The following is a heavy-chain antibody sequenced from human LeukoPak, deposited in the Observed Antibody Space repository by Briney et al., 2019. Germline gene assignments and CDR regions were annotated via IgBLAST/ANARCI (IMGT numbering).Heavy chain of an antibody. V-gene: IGHV3-53*01. J-gene: IGHJ3*02. CDR3: ARSYGDYGRAFDI. CDR2: IYSGGST. D-gene: IGHD4-17*01. Sequence: SGGSLRLSCAASGFTVSSNYISWVRQAPGKGLEWVSVIYSGGSTYYADSVKGRFTISRDNSKNTLYLQMNSLRAEDTAVYYCARSYGDYGRAFDIWGQGTMVTVSS. CDR1: GFTVSSNY.